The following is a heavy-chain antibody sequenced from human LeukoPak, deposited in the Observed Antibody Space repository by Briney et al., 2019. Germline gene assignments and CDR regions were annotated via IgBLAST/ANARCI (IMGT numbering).Heavy chain of an antibody. CDR2: INPNSGGT. CDR3: ATTGLRYYYMDV. Sequence: ASVKVSCKASGYTFTGYYMHWARQAPGQGLEWMGWINPNSGGTNYAQKFQGRVTMTRNTSISTAYMELSSLRSEDTAVYYCATTGLRYYYMDVWGKGTTVTVSS. CDR1: GYTFTGYY. V-gene: IGHV1-2*02. D-gene: IGHD2-8*02. J-gene: IGHJ6*03.